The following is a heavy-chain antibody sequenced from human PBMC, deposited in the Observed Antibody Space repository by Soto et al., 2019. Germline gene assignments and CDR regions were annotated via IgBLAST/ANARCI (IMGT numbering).Heavy chain of an antibody. J-gene: IGHJ4*02. CDR3: ARETGTDYGDRRFDY. CDR1: GGSISSYY. D-gene: IGHD4-17*01. Sequence: SETLSLTCTVSGGSISSYYWSWIRQPPGKGLEWIGYIYYSGSTNYNPSLKSRVTISVDTSKNQFSLKLSSVTAADTAVYYCARETGTDYGDRRFDYWGQGTLVTVSS. CDR2: IYYSGST. V-gene: IGHV4-59*01.